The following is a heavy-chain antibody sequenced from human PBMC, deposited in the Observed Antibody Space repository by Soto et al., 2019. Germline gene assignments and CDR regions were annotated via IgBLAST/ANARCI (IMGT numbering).Heavy chain of an antibody. V-gene: IGHV6-1*01. CDR2: TYYRSKWLL. CDR3: ARVHCSAGACLDGLDV. D-gene: IGHD2-15*01. J-gene: IGHJ6*02. CDR1: GDSVSSSRAA. Sequence: PSQSFTLTCAISGDSVSSSRAAGKWIRHSPSMGLEWLGRTYYRSKWLLDYAAFVESRMTINVDTSRNQFSLHLNSVSPDDTAVYYCARVHCSAGACLDGLDVWRQGTTDTVAS.